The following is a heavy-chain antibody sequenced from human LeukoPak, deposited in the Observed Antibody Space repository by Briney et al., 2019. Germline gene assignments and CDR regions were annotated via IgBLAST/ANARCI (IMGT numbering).Heavy chain of an antibody. V-gene: IGHV4-34*01. D-gene: IGHD3-16*02. Sequence: SETLSLTCAVSGGSFSGYYWSWIRQPPGKGLEWIGEINHSGSTNYNPSLKSRVTTSVDTSKNQFSLKLSSVTAADAAVYYCARAPYDYVWGSYRRTYDYWGQGTLVTVSS. CDR1: GGSFSGYY. CDR2: INHSGST. CDR3: ARAPYDYVWGSYRRTYDY. J-gene: IGHJ4*02.